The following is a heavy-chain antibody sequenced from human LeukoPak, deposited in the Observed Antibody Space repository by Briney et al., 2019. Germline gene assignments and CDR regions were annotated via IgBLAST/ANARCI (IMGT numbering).Heavy chain of an antibody. CDR1: GFTFSSYE. J-gene: IGHJ3*02. CDR2: ISRRGNTV. Sequence: GGSLRLSCAASGFTFSSYEMNWVRQAPGKGLEWVSYISRRGNTVYYTDSVEGRFTISRDNAKSSLYLQMNSLRAEDTALYYCARDRDGYNAFDIWGQGTMVIVSS. CDR3: ARDRDGYNAFDI. V-gene: IGHV3-48*03. D-gene: IGHD5-24*01.